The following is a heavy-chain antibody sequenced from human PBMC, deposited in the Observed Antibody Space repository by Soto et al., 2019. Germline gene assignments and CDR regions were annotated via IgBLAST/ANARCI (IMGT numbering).Heavy chain of an antibody. D-gene: IGHD3-22*01. Sequence: SETLSLTCTVSGGSISSHYWSWIRQPPGKGLEWIGYIYYSGSTNYNPSLKSRVTISVDTSKNQFSLKLSSVTAADTAVYYCARDYYDSSGYWGPGAFDIWGQGTMVTVSS. V-gene: IGHV4-59*11. CDR1: GGSISSHY. CDR3: ARDYYDSSGYWGPGAFDI. J-gene: IGHJ3*02. CDR2: IYYSGST.